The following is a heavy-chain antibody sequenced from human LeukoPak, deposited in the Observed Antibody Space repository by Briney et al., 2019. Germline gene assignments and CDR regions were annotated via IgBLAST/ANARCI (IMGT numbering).Heavy chain of an antibody. CDR3: ARGSKQQLVRNYSYYRDV. CDR2: ISAYNGNT. J-gene: IGHJ6*03. D-gene: IGHD6-13*01. Sequence: GASVKVSCKASGYTFTSYGISWVRQAPGQGLEWMGWISAYNGNTNYAQKLQGRVTMTTDTSTSTAYMELRSLRSDDTAVYYCARGSKQQLVRNYSYYRDVWGKGTTVTVSS. V-gene: IGHV1-18*01. CDR1: GYTFTSYG.